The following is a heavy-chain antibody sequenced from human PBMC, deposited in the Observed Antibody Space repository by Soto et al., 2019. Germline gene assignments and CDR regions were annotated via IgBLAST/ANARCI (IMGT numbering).Heavy chain of an antibody. D-gene: IGHD3-10*01. J-gene: IGHJ4*02. CDR3: ASARDWGSYYFHY. CDR2: IYYSGST. V-gene: IGHV4-31*03. CDR1: GGSISRGGYY. Sequence: ASETLFLTCTVSGGSISRGGYYWGWIRQHPGKGLEWIGYIYYSGSTYYNPSLKSRVTISIDTSKNQFSLKLSSVTAADTAVYFCASARDWGSYYFHYWGQGALVTVSS.